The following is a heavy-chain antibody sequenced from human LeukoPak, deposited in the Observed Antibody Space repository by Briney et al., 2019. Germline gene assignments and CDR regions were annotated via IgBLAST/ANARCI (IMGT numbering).Heavy chain of an antibody. CDR3: ARGVYIVVVVADVDYYYYMDV. J-gene: IGHJ6*03. CDR2: INPNSGGT. D-gene: IGHD2-15*01. CDR1: GYTFTGYY. Sequence: ASVKVSCKASGYTFTGYYMHWVRQAPGQGLEWMGWINPNSGGTNYAQKFQGRVTMTRDMSTSTVYMELSSLRSEDTAVYYCARGVYIVVVVADVDYYYYMDVWGKGTTVTISS. V-gene: IGHV1-2*02.